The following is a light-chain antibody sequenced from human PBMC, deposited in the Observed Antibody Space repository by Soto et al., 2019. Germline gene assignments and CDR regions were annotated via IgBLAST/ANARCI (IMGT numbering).Light chain of an antibody. CDR2: ASS. V-gene: IGKV1-27*01. CDR1: QRISNY. J-gene: IGKJ4*01. Sequence: DIHMTQSPSSLSASVGDRVTITCRASQRISNYLAWYQQKPGKVPKLLIYASSTLQSGVPSRFSGSGSGTDFTLTISSLQPEDVATYYCQKYNSALTFGGGTKVEIK. CDR3: QKYNSALT.